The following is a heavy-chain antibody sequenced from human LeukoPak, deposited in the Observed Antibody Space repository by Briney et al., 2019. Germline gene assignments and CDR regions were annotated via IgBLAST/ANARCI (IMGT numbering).Heavy chain of an antibody. Sequence: ASVKVSCKASGYTFITYAMHWVRQAPGQSLEWMGWINAGNGNTKYSQKFQDRVTISTDTSASTAYLELRSLRSEDTAVYYCATGGRLLYHDYWGQGALVTVSS. J-gene: IGHJ4*02. CDR2: INAGNGNT. CDR1: GYTFITYA. CDR3: ATGGRLLYHDY. V-gene: IGHV1-3*01. D-gene: IGHD2-15*01.